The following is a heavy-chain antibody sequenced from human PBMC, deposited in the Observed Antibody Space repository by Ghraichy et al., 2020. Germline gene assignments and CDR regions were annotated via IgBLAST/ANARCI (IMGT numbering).Heavy chain of an antibody. CDR1: GYTFTSYG. Sequence: ASVKVSCKASGYTFTSYGISWVRQAPGQGLEWMGWISAYNGNTNYAQKLQGRVTMTTDTSTSTAYMELRSLRSDDTAVYYCARVRIRKQWLGPLDYWGQGTLVTVSS. CDR3: ARVRIRKQWLGPLDY. J-gene: IGHJ4*02. CDR2: ISAYNGNT. D-gene: IGHD6-19*01. V-gene: IGHV1-18*01.